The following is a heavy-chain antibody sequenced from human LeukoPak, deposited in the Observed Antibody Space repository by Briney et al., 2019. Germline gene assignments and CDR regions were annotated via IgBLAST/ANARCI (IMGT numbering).Heavy chain of an antibody. Sequence: ASVKVSCKASGYTFTNYGISWVRQAPGQGLGWMGWISAYNGNRNYAQKLQGRVTMTTDTSTSTAYMELRSLRSDDTAVYYCARGYYYDSSGYSPLDYWGQGTLVTVSS. D-gene: IGHD3-22*01. CDR3: ARGYYYDSSGYSPLDY. CDR1: GYTFTNYG. J-gene: IGHJ4*02. V-gene: IGHV1-18*01. CDR2: ISAYNGNR.